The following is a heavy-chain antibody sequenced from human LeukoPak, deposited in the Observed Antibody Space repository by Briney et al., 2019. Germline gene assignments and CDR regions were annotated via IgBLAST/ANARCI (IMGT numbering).Heavy chain of an antibody. Sequence: PGRSLRLSCVASGFSFSGYAMHWVRQAPGKGLEWVSLISWDGGSTYYADSVKGRFTISRDNSKNSLYLQMNSLRAEDTALYYCAKDAKSYSSSWYFFDYWGQGTLVTVSS. J-gene: IGHJ4*02. CDR2: ISWDGGST. V-gene: IGHV3-43D*03. D-gene: IGHD6-13*01. CDR1: GFSFSGYA. CDR3: AKDAKSYSSSWYFFDY.